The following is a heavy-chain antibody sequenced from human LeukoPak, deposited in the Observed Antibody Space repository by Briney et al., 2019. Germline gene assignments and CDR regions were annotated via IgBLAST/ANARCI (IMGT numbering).Heavy chain of an antibody. CDR2: ISAYNGNT. V-gene: IGHV1-18*01. Sequence: ASVKVSCKASGYTFTSYGISWVRQAPGQGLECMGWISAYNGNTNYAQKLQGRGTMTTDTSTSTAYMELRSLRSDDTAVYYCARDCSGGSCYHSSGYYFDYWGQGTLVTVSS. CDR3: ARDCSGGSCYHSSGYYFDY. CDR1: GYTFTSYG. J-gene: IGHJ4*02. D-gene: IGHD2-15*01.